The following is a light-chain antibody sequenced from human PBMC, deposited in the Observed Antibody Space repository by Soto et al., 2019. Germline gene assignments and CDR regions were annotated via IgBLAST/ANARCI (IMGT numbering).Light chain of an antibody. J-gene: IGLJ3*02. CDR3: QSYDSSLSAWKV. V-gene: IGLV1-40*01. CDR1: NTNIGAGYD. CDR2: ANI. Sequence: QSVLTQPPSVSGAPGQRVSISCTGTNTNIGAGYDVNWYQLLPGTAPKLLIYANINRPSGVPDRFSGSKSGASAFLVITGLQAEDEADYYCQSYDSSLSAWKVFAGVTRLTVL.